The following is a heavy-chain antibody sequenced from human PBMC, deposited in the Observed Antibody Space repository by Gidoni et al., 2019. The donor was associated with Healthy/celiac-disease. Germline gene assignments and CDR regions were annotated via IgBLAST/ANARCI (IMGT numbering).Heavy chain of an antibody. D-gene: IGHD2-2*01. Sequence: QVQLQESGPGLVKPSETLSLTCTVSGGPISSYYWSWIRQPAGKGLEWIGRIYTSGSTNYNPSLKSRVTMSVDTSKNQFSLKLSSVTAADTAVYYCAREGVVVVPAAWFDPWGQGTLVTVSS. V-gene: IGHV4-4*07. CDR2: IYTSGST. CDR1: GGPISSYY. CDR3: AREGVVVVPAAWFDP. J-gene: IGHJ5*02.